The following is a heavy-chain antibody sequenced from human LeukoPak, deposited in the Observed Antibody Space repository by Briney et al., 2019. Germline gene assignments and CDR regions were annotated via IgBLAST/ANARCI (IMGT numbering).Heavy chain of an antibody. CDR3: ARVSRQIDAFDI. V-gene: IGHV4-34*01. CDR1: GGSFSGYY. J-gene: IGHJ3*02. CDR2: INHSGST. Sequence: SETLSLTCAVYGGSFSGYYWSWIRQPPGKGLEWIGEINHSGSTYYNPSLKSRVTMSVDTSKNQFSLKLSSVTAADTAVYYCARVSRQIDAFDIWGQGTMVTVSS.